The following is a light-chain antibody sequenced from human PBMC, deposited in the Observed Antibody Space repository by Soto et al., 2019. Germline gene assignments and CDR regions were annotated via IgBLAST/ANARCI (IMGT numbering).Light chain of an antibody. V-gene: IGKV2-24*01. Sequence: DVVLTQIPLSSPVTVGQSASISCRSSQSLLHDDGQTYLRWFHQRPCQPPRLLIHRVSNRFSGVADRISGSGAGTDFTLKISRVEAEDVGVYYCMQATHYRPYTFGQGTKLEIK. CDR1: QSLLHDDGQTY. CDR2: RVS. J-gene: IGKJ2*01. CDR3: MQATHYRPYT.